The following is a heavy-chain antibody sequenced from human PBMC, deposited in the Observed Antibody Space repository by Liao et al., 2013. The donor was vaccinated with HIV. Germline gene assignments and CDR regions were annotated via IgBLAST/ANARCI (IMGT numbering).Heavy chain of an antibody. J-gene: IGHJ4*02. Sequence: QVQLVESGPGLVKPSQTLSLTCTVSGGSISSGDYYWSWIRQPPGKDLDWIGYISYSGSTYYKPSLKSRISISLDTSKNQFSLKLRSVTAADTAVYYCASRGYSYGYYFDYWGQGTLVTVSS. CDR2: ISYSGST. CDR1: GGSISSGDYY. V-gene: IGHV4-30-4*08. CDR3: ASRGYSYGYYFDY. D-gene: IGHD5-18*01.